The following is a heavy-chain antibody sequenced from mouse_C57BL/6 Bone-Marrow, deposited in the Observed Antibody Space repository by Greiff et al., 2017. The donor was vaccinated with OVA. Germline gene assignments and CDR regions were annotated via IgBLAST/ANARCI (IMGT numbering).Heavy chain of an antibody. Sequence: VQLQQSGAELVKPGASVKLSCKASGYTFTSYWMHWVKQRPGQGLEWIGYINPSSGYTKYNQKFKDKATLTADKSSSTAYMQLRSLTSEDSAVYYCAGSAGPWFAYWGRGTLVTVSA. V-gene: IGHV1-7*01. CDR3: AGSAGPWFAY. J-gene: IGHJ3*01. CDR2: INPSSGYT. CDR1: GYTFTSYW.